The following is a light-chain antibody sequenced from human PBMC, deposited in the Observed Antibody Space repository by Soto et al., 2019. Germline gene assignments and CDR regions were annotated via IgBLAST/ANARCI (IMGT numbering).Light chain of an antibody. CDR2: DVS. J-gene: IGLJ1*01. CDR1: SSDVGGYNY. Sequence: QSALTQPASVSGSPGQSITISCTGTSSDVGGYNYVSWYQQHPGKAPKLMIYDVSNRPSGVSNRFSGSKSGNTASLTISGLQAEDEADYYCKSFTTISTYVFGTGTMVTVL. CDR3: KSFTTISTYV. V-gene: IGLV2-14*01.